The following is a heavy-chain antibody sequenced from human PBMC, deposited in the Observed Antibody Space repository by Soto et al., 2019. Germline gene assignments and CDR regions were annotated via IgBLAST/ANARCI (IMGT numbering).Heavy chain of an antibody. CDR2: IDWNDDK. D-gene: IGHD2-15*01. J-gene: IGHJ6*02. Sequence: PTQTLTLTCTFSGFSLTTGGVCVSWIRQPPGKALEWLALIDWNDDKYYSTSLKTRLTISKDTSRNQVLLTMTNMDPVDTATFYCARIGGDSCNFYYGVDVWGQGTTVTVSS. CDR1: GFSLTTGGVC. V-gene: IGHV2-70*01. CDR3: ARIGGDSCNFYYGVDV.